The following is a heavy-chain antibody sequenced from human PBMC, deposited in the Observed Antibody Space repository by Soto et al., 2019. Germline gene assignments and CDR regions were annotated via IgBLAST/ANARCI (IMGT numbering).Heavy chain of an antibody. CDR1: GFTFDDYA. CDR3: AKEMGGVNYYVAMGAFDI. J-gene: IGHJ3*02. V-gene: IGHV3-9*01. D-gene: IGHD3-10*02. Sequence: EVQLVESGGGLVQPGRSLRLSCAASGFTFDDYAMHWVRQAPGKGLEWVSGISWNSGSIGYADSVKGRFTISRDNANNSLYLQMNSLRAEDTALYYCAKEMGGVNYYVAMGAFDIWGQGTMVTVSS. CDR2: ISWNSGSI.